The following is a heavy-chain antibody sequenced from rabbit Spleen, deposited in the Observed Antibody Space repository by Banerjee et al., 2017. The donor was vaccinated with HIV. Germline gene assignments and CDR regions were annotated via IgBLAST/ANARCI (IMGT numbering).Heavy chain of an antibody. Sequence: QEQLVEYGGDLVQPEGSLTLTCKASGVSFSSNSYMNWVRQAPGKGLEWIGYIDPVFGITYYATWVNGRFSISRENAQNTVFLQMTSLTAADTATYFCARDGAGGSYFSLWGPGTLVT. CDR3: ARDGAGGSYFSL. D-gene: IGHD8-1*01. CDR1: GVSFSSNS. CDR2: IDPVFGIT. J-gene: IGHJ4*01. V-gene: IGHV1S47*01.